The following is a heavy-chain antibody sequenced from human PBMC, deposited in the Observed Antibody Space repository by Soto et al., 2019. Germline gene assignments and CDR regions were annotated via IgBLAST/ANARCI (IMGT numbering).Heavy chain of an antibody. CDR1: GFTFSSYS. J-gene: IGHJ4*02. V-gene: IGHV3-21*01. CDR2: ITSSSSYT. D-gene: IGHD2-2*01. Sequence: LRLSCAASGFTFSSYSMNWVRQAPGKGLEWVSSITSSSSYTYYADSVKGRFTISRDNAKNSLYLQMNSLRAEDTAVYYCARAQYCGSTTCCSDYWGQGTLVTVSS. CDR3: ARAQYCGSTTCCSDY.